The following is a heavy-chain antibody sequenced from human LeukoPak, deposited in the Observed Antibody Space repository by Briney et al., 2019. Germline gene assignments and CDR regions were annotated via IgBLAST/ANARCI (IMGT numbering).Heavy chain of an antibody. CDR1: GSSFTSYW. Sequence: GGSLKISCKGSGSSFTSYWIGWVRQMPGKGLKWMGIIYPGDSDARYSPSFQGQVTISADKSISTAYLQWSSLKASDTAMYYCARRRDLYSGSYYPFDYWGQGTLVTVSS. D-gene: IGHD1-26*01. J-gene: IGHJ4*02. V-gene: IGHV5-51*01. CDR3: ARRRDLYSGSYYPFDY. CDR2: IYPGDSDA.